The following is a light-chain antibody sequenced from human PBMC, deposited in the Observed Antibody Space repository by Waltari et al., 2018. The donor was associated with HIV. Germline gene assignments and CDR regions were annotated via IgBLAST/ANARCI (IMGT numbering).Light chain of an antibody. CDR1: NIESKS. CDR3: QVWDRSSDQVI. J-gene: IGLJ2*01. CDR2: FDL. V-gene: IGLV3-21*04. Sequence: YELTQPPSVSVAPGQTAMITCGGNNIESKSVQWYQQKPGQAPVLVIYFDLDRPSGMPERFSGSVSGNTATLTISRVDAGDEADYYCQVWDRSSDQVIFGGGTKLTVL.